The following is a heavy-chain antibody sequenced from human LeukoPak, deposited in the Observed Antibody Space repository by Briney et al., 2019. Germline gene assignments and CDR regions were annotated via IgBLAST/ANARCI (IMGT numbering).Heavy chain of an antibody. CDR1: GDSVTSGGYY. CDR3: ARSGLYYPGSGSFDY. V-gene: IGHV4-31*03. Sequence: SQTLSLTCTVSGDSVTSGGYYWNWIRQHPVKGLEWIGYIYYTGSTNYNPSLKSRINISADTSKNRFSLKPKSVTAADTAIYYCARSGLYYPGSGSFDYWGQGALVTVSS. D-gene: IGHD3-10*01. J-gene: IGHJ4*02. CDR2: IYYTGST.